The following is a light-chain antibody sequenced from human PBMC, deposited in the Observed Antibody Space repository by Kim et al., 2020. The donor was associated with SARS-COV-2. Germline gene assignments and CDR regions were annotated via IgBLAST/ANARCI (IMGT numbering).Light chain of an antibody. CDR1: GSDIGGYEY. J-gene: IGLJ3*02. V-gene: IGLV2-11*01. CDR3: CSYAGDYTWV. Sequence: QSALTQPRSVSGSPGQSVTISCSGTGSDIGGYEYVSWYQQHPGKAPQLKVYDVNKWPSGVPDRFSGSKSGNTASLTISGLQPEDEADYYCCSYAGDYTWVFGGGTQLTVL. CDR2: DVN.